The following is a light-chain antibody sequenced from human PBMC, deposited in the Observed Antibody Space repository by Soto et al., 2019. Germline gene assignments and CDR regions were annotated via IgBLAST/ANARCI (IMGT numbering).Light chain of an antibody. Sequence: QSALTQPASVSGSPGQSITISCTGTSSDVGGYNYVSWYQQHPGKAPKLMIYEVSNRPSGVSNRFSGSKSGNTASLTICGLQAEDEADYYCSSYTSSSTWVFGGGTKPPS. V-gene: IGLV2-14*01. CDR2: EVS. CDR3: SSYTSSSTWV. CDR1: SSDVGGYNY. J-gene: IGLJ3*02.